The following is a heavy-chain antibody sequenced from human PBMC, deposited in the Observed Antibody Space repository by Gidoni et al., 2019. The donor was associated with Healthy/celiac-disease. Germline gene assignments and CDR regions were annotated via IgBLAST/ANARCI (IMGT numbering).Heavy chain of an antibody. Sequence: QVQLVQSGAEVKKPGASVKVSCKASGYTFTGYYMHWVRQAPGQGLEWMGWINPNSGGTNYAQKFQGWVTMTRDTSISTAYMELSRLRSDDTAVYYCARGGYSYGSYYYYYYGMDVWGQGTTVTVSS. D-gene: IGHD5-18*01. CDR2: INPNSGGT. CDR3: ARGGYSYGSYYYYYYGMDV. CDR1: GYTFTGYY. J-gene: IGHJ6*02. V-gene: IGHV1-2*04.